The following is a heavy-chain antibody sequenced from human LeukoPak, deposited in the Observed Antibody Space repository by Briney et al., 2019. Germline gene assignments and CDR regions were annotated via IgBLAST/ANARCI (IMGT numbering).Heavy chain of an antibody. CDR3: ARDEY. CDR1: GDSISTYY. CDR2: IYNSGST. Sequence: SETLSLTCTVSGDSISTYYWNWIRQPPGKGLEWIGYIYNSGSTDYNPSLKSRVTISVDTSKNQFSLKLSSVTAADTAVYYCARDEYWGQGTLVTVSS. V-gene: IGHV4-59*01. J-gene: IGHJ4*02.